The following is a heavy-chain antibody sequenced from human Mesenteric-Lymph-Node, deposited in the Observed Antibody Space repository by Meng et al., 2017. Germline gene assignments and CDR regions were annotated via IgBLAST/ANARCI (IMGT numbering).Heavy chain of an antibody. CDR1: GFTFSSYA. Sequence: GESLKISCAASGFTFSSYAMHWVRQAPGKGLEWVAVISYDGSNKYYADSVKGRFTISRDNSKNTLYLQMNSLRAEGTAVYYCARGVWFGELFEGNFDYWGQGTLVTVSS. D-gene: IGHD3-10*01. J-gene: IGHJ4*02. CDR2: ISYDGSNK. V-gene: IGHV3-30*04. CDR3: ARGVWFGELFEGNFDY.